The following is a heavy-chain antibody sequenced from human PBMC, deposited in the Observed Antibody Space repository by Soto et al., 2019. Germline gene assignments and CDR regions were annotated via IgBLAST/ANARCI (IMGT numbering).Heavy chain of an antibody. Sequence: QVTLKESGPVLVKPAETLTLTCTVSGFSLSNARMGVSWIRQPPGKALEWLAHIFSNDEKSYSTSLKSRLTISKDTSKIQVVLTMTNIDPVDTATYYCARTLGSGSYNVDYWGQGTLVTVSS. D-gene: IGHD1-26*01. CDR1: GFSLSNARMG. CDR2: IFSNDEK. CDR3: ARTLGSGSYNVDY. J-gene: IGHJ4*02. V-gene: IGHV2-26*01.